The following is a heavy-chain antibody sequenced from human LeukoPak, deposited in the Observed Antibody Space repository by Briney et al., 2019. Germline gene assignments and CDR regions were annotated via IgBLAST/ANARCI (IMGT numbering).Heavy chain of an antibody. CDR2: ISSSGSTI. Sequence: GGSLRLSCAASGFTFSDYYMSWIRQAPGKGLEWVSYISSSGSTIYYADSVKGRFTISRDNAKNSLYLQMNSLRAEDTAVYYCARVDFGSSSWYQKPRSRWNYYFDYWGQGTLVTVSS. J-gene: IGHJ4*02. CDR1: GFTFSDYY. V-gene: IGHV3-11*04. D-gene: IGHD6-13*01. CDR3: ARVDFGSSSWYQKPRSRWNYYFDY.